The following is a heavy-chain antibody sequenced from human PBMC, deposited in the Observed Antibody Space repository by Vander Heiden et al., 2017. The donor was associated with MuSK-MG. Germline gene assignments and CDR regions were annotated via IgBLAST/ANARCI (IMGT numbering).Heavy chain of an antibody. J-gene: IGHJ3*02. CDR1: GRSFSRFY. CDR3: ARQRELHDAFDI. Sequence: QVQLLLWGAGLLKPQETLSLTCAVYGRSFSRFYWSCIRQPPGKGLEWIGEINHSGSTNYNPSLKSRVTISVDTSKNQFSLKLSSVTAADTAVYYCARQRELHDAFDIWGQGTMVTVSS. D-gene: IGHD1-26*01. V-gene: IGHV4-34*01. CDR2: INHSGST.